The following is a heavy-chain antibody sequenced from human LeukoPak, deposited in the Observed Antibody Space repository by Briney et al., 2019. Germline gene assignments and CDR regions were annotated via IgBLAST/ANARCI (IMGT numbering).Heavy chain of an antibody. D-gene: IGHD3-22*01. CDR2: IHDTGST. CDR1: VGSINRYY. J-gene: IGHJ4*02. Sequence: KPSETLSLTCTVSVGSINRYYWIWIRQPPGKGLEWIGYIHDTGSTKNNPSLRSRVTISVDPSKNQVSLKMRFVTAADTAVYYCGRSGYYDSSIDYWGQGTLVTVSS. CDR3: GRSGYYDSSIDY. V-gene: IGHV4-59*01.